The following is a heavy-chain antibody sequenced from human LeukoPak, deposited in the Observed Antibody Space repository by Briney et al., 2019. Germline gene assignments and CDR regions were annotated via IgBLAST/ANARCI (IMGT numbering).Heavy chain of an antibody. D-gene: IGHD1-26*01. Sequence: SETLSLTCTVSGYPISSGYYWGWIRQPPGKGLEWIGSIYHSGSTYHNPSLKSRVTTSVDTSKNQFSLKLSSVTAADTAVYYCARPFRIVGATTYAFDIWGQGTMVTVSS. CDR1: GYPISSGYY. J-gene: IGHJ3*02. CDR3: ARPFRIVGATTYAFDI. CDR2: IYHSGST. V-gene: IGHV4-38-2*02.